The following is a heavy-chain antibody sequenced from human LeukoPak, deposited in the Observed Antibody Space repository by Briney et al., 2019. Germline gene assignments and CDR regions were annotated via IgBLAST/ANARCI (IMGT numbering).Heavy chain of an antibody. Sequence: GGSLRLSCAASGFTFSSYGMHWVRQAPGKGLEWVAFIRYDGSNKYYADSVKGRFTISRDNSKNTLYLQLNSLRAEDTAVYCCAKDIRSSSHFDYWGQGTLVTVSS. D-gene: IGHD6-6*01. CDR3: AKDIRSSSHFDY. J-gene: IGHJ4*02. CDR1: GFTFSSYG. V-gene: IGHV3-30*02. CDR2: IRYDGSNK.